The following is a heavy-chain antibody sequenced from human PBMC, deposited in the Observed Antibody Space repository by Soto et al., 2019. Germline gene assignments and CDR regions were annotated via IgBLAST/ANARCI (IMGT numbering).Heavy chain of an antibody. CDR1: GVSISSSHW. V-gene: IGHV4-4*02. CDR2: VYHSGSA. Sequence: SETLSLTCDVSGVSISSSHWWCWLRQPPGKGLEWLGEVYHSGSANYNPSLKSRVSMSVDKSKNQFSLRLTSVTAADTALYFCARIAVVPSALDPWGQGTLVTVSS. CDR3: ARIAVVPSALDP. D-gene: IGHD2-2*01. J-gene: IGHJ5*02.